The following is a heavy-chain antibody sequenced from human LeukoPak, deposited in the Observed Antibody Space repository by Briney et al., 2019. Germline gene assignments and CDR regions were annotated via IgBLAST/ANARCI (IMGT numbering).Heavy chain of an antibody. Sequence: GGSLRLSCAASGFTVSSNYMSWVRQAPGKELEWVSVIYSGGSTYYADSVKGRFTISRDNSKNTLYLQMNSLRAEDTAVYYCARGPSSGSAAGPLLSFCWGQGTLVTVSS. J-gene: IGHJ4*01. CDR3: ARGPSSGSAAGPLLSFC. CDR1: GFTVSSNY. CDR2: IYSGGST. D-gene: IGHD6-13*01. V-gene: IGHV3-53*01.